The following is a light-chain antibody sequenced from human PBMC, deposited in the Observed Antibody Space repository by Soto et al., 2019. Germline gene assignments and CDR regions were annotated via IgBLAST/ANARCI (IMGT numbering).Light chain of an antibody. CDR3: SLYTSSSTVV. CDR1: SSDVGSYNR. V-gene: IGLV2-18*01. CDR2: EVS. Sequence: QSVLTQPPSVSGSPGQSVTISCTGTSSDVGSYNRVSWYQQPPGTAPKLMIYEVSNRPSGVPDRFSGSKSGNTASLTISGLQAEDEADYYCSLYTSSSTVVFGGGTKLNVL. J-gene: IGLJ2*01.